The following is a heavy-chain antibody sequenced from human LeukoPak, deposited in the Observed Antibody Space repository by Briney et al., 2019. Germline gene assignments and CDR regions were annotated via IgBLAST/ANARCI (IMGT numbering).Heavy chain of an antibody. J-gene: IGHJ4*02. D-gene: IGHD2-15*01. CDR3: AKGLGYCSGGSCSEVDY. CDR1: GFTFISYG. CDR2: ISVDGSNK. Sequence: PGGSLRLSCAASGFTFISYGMHWVRQAPGKGLERVAVISVDGSNKYYADSVKGRFTTSRDNSKNTLYLQMNSLRAEDTAVYYCAKGLGYCSGGSCSEVDYWGQGTLVTVSS. V-gene: IGHV3-30*18.